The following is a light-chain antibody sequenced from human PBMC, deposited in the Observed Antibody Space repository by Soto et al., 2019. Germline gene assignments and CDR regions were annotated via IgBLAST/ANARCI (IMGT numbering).Light chain of an antibody. J-gene: IGKJ4*01. CDR1: QSVSSN. Sequence: EIVMTQSPATLSVSPGERATLSCRASQSVSSNLAWYQQKPGQAPRLLIYGASTRATGIPARFSGSGSGTEFTLTISSLKSEDFAVYYCQQYNNWRPPFFGGGTKVDIK. CDR2: GAS. V-gene: IGKV3-15*01. CDR3: QQYNNWRPPF.